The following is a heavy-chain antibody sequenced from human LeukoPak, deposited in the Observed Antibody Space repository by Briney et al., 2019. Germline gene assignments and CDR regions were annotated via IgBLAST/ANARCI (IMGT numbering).Heavy chain of an antibody. Sequence: ASLKVCCKASCYTFTSYGISWVRQAPGQGLEWMGWISAYNGNTNYAQKLQGRVTMTTDTSPSTAYMELRSLRSDDTAVYYCARALNYYDSSGYYHTDYYYMDVWGKGTTVSVSS. CDR1: CYTFTSYG. J-gene: IGHJ6*03. CDR2: ISAYNGNT. CDR3: ARALNYYDSSGYYHTDYYYMDV. D-gene: IGHD3-22*01. V-gene: IGHV1-18*01.